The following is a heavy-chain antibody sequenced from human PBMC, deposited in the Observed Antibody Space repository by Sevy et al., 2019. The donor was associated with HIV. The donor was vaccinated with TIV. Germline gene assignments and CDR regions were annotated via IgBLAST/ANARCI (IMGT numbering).Heavy chain of an antibody. D-gene: IGHD2-2*01. Sequence: SETLSLTCTVSGDSISNYYWSWIRQPPGKGLEWIGYFYYSGSTNYNPSLKSRVTISVDTSKNQISLKLSSVTAADTAVYYCARTSAYYYYGVDVWGQGTTVIVSS. CDR3: ARTSAYYYYGVDV. CDR2: FYYSGST. CDR1: GDSISNYY. J-gene: IGHJ6*02. V-gene: IGHV4-59*01.